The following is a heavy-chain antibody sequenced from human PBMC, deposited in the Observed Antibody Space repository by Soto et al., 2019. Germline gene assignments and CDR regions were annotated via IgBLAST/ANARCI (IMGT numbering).Heavy chain of an antibody. CDR3: AVGYYSATNPLFDY. V-gene: IGHV1-3*01. D-gene: IGHD3-10*01. J-gene: IGHJ4*02. Sequence: ASVKVSCKASGYTFTSYGISWVRQAPGQRLEWMGWINAGNGNTKYSQKFQGRVTITRDTSASTAYMELSSLRSEDTAVYYCAVGYYSATNPLFDYWGQGTLVTVSS. CDR1: GYTFTSYG. CDR2: INAGNGNT.